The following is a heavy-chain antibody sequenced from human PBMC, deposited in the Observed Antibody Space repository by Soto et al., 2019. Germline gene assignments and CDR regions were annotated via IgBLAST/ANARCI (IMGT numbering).Heavy chain of an antibody. CDR2: ISAYNGNT. Sequence: QVQLVQSGAEVKKPGASVKVSCKASGYTFTNFGISWVRQAPGQGLEGMGWISAYNGNTNYAQKFQGRVTITTDTSTSTAYMEVRSLRFDDTAVYYCARGGTQIDYWGQGTLVTVSS. V-gene: IGHV1-18*01. CDR3: ARGGTQIDY. CDR1: GYTFTNFG. J-gene: IGHJ4*02. D-gene: IGHD3-16*01.